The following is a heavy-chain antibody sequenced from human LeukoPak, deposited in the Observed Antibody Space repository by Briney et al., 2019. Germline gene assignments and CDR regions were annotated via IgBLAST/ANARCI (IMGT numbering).Heavy chain of an antibody. CDR2: ITISGHTK. Sequence: PGGSLRLSCAASGFTFRNYWMHWVRQAPGKGLEWIADITISGHTKNYADSVKGRFTISRDNAGTSLYLQMNSLRVEDTGVYYCARGDPHADLWGQGTLVTVSS. CDR1: GFTFRNYW. J-gene: IGHJ5*02. V-gene: IGHV3-48*04. CDR3: ARGDPHADL.